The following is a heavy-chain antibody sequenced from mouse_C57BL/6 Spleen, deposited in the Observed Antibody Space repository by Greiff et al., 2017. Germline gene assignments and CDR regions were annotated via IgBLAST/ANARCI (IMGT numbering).Heavy chain of an antibody. CDR2: IHPNSGST. D-gene: IGHD1-1*01. Sequence: VQLQQSGAELVKPGASVKLSCKASGYTFTSYWMHWVKQRPGQGLEWIGMIHPNSGSTNYNEKFKSKATLTVDKSSSTAYMQLSSLTSEDSAVYYCARLDYYGSSYDAMDYWGQGTSVTVSS. CDR3: ARLDYYGSSYDAMDY. CDR1: GYTFTSYW. V-gene: IGHV1-64*01. J-gene: IGHJ4*01.